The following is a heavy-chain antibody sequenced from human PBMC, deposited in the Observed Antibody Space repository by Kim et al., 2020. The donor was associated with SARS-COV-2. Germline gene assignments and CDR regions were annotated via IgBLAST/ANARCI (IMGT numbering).Heavy chain of an antibody. V-gene: IGHV4-39*01. Sequence: SETLSLTCSVSGGSIRGSSHYWGWVRQPPGKGLEWIGSIYYSGTTYNNSSLEGRVTISVDTSNNQFSLRLSSVTAADAAVYYCTRRGPYYAMGVWGQGT. J-gene: IGHJ6*02. CDR3: TRRGPYYAMGV. CDR1: GGSIRGSSHY. D-gene: IGHD3-16*01. CDR2: IYYSGTT.